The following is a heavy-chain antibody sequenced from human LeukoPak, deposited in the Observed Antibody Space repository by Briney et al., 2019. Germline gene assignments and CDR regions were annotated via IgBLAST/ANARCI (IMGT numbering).Heavy chain of an antibody. V-gene: IGHV1-24*01. CDR2: FDLVHGDT. D-gene: IGHD5-18*01. J-gene: IGHJ4*02. CDR1: GYRFTELS. CDR3: TAGRAYSLLYF. Sequence: ASVKVSCTVSGYRFTELSRHWVRQAPGKGLEWLGGFDLVHGDTIYAQKFQGRVTMTEDTSTDTSYMELSSLGSEDTAVYFCTAGRAYSLLYFWGEGTLVRVSS.